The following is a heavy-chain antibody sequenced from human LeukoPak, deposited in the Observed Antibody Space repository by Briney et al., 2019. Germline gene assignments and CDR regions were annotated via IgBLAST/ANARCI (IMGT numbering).Heavy chain of an antibody. Sequence: ASVKVSCKASGYTFTSYDINWVGQATGQGLEWMGWMNPNSGNTGYAQKFQGRVTMTRNTSISTAYMELSSLRSEDTAVYYCARGHYSNRHDYWFDPWGQGTLVTVSS. CDR1: GYTFTSYD. CDR3: ARGHYSNRHDYWFDP. J-gene: IGHJ5*02. CDR2: MNPNSGNT. D-gene: IGHD4-11*01. V-gene: IGHV1-8*01.